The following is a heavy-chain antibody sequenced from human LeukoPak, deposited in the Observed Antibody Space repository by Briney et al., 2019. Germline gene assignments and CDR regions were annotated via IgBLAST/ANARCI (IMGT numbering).Heavy chain of an antibody. CDR3: ARPPIAAAGTKYFQH. CDR2: IYYSGIT. J-gene: IGHJ1*01. CDR1: GGSISSYY. D-gene: IGHD6-13*01. V-gene: IGHV4-59*12. Sequence: SETLSLTCTVSGGSISSYYWSWIRQPPGKGLEWIGYIYYSGITNYNPSLKSRVTISVDTSKNQFSLKLSSVTAADTAVYYCARPPIAAAGTKYFQHWGQGTLVTVSS.